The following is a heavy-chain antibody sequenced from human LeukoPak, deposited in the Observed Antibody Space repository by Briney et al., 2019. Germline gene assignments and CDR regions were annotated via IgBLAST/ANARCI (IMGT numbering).Heavy chain of an antibody. V-gene: IGHV3-11*06. CDR2: ISDSSSYI. Sequence: GGSLRLSCAASGFSFSDYYMAWIRQAPGKGLEWVSYISDSSSYIKYADSVEGRFTISRDNAQNSLYLQMNSLRAEDTAVYYCATLVATTQFDYWGQGTLVTVSS. J-gene: IGHJ4*02. CDR3: ATLVATTQFDY. CDR1: GFSFSDYY. D-gene: IGHD5-12*01.